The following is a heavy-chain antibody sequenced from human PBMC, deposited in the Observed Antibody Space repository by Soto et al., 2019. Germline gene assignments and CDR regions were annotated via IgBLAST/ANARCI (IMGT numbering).Heavy chain of an antibody. J-gene: IGHJ4*02. V-gene: IGHV3-48*01. Sequence: PGGSLRLSCAASGFTFSSYSMNWVRQAPGKGLEWVSYISSSSSTIYYADSVKGRFTISRDNAKNSLYLQMNSLRAEDTAVYYCARDSIGGWYKRSPLPHYFDYWGQGTLVTVSS. CDR2: ISSSSSTI. CDR1: GFTFSSYS. CDR3: ARDSIGGWYKRSPLPHYFDY. D-gene: IGHD6-19*01.